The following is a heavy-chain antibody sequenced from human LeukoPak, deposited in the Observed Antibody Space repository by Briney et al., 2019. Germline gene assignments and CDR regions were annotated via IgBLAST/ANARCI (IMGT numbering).Heavy chain of an antibody. J-gene: IGHJ4*02. V-gene: IGHV3-64*01. CDR2: ISSNGGST. D-gene: IGHD4-17*01. CDR3: AKLDDYGDPEWPV. CDR1: GFTFSSYA. Sequence: PGGSLRLSCAASGFTFSSYAMHWVRQAPGKGLEYVSAISSNGGSTYYANSVKGRFTISRDNSKNTLYLQMGSLRAEDMAVYYCAKLDDYGDPEWPVWGQGTLVTVSS.